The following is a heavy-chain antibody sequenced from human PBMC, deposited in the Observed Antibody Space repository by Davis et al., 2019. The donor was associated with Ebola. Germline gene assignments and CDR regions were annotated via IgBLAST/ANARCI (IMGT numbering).Heavy chain of an antibody. CDR3: ARAGFGSTWFDC. CDR1: GFTFRSYD. D-gene: IGHD6-13*01. Sequence: GESLKISCAASGFTFRSYDMHWVRQATGKGLEWVSAIGAAGDTYYQVSVKGRFTISRENAKNSLSLQMNSLRAEDTAVYYCARAGFGSTWFDCWGQGILVTVSS. J-gene: IGHJ5*01. CDR2: IGAAGDT. V-gene: IGHV3-13*01.